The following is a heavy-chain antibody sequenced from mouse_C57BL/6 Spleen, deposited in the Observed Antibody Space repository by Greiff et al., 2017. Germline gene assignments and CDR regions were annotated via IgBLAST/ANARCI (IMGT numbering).Heavy chain of an antibody. Sequence: QVQLQQSGAELVRPGASVTLSCKASGYTFTDYEMHWVKQTPVHGLEWIGAIDPETGGTAYNQKFKGKAILTADKSSSTAYMELRSLTSEDSAVYYCTRLGDYDPFDYWGQGTLVTVSA. V-gene: IGHV1-15*01. D-gene: IGHD2-4*01. CDR1: GYTFTDYE. CDR2: IDPETGGT. J-gene: IGHJ3*01. CDR3: TRLGDYDPFDY.